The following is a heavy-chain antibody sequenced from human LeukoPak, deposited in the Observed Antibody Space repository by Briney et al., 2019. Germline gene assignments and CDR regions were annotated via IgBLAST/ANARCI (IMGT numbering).Heavy chain of an antibody. J-gene: IGHJ3*02. D-gene: IGHD5-24*01. CDR3: ARGGVEMATRDGVAFDI. CDR1: GGTFSSYA. V-gene: IGHV1-69*05. CDR2: IIPIFGTA. Sequence: SVKVSCKASGGTFSSYAISWVRQAPGQGLEWMGRIIPIFGTANCAQKFQGRVTITTDESTSTAYMELSSLRSEDTAVYYCARGGVEMATRDGVAFDIWGQGTMVTVSS.